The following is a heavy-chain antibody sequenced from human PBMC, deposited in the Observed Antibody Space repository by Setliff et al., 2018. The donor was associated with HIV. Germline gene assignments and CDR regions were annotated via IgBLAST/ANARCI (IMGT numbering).Heavy chain of an antibody. Sequence: ASVKVSCKTSGYLFSGYYLHWLRRAPGHGLEWMGWINYSNGDTKSAEKFQGRVTMTRDSSISTLYMDLKSLTSDDTAIYYCARDRVEQTWFGDLNYMDVWGKGTTVTVSS. V-gene: IGHV1-2*02. CDR3: ARDRVEQTWFGDLNYMDV. D-gene: IGHD3-10*01. CDR2: INYSNGDT. CDR1: GYLFSGYY. J-gene: IGHJ6*03.